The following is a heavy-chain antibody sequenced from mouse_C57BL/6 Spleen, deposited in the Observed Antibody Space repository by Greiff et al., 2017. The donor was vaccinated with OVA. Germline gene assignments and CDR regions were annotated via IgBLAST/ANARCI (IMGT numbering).Heavy chain of an antibody. J-gene: IGHJ1*03. CDR3: ARRGGYYWYFDV. Sequence: EVKVVESGGGLVKPGGSLKLSCAASGFTFSDYGMHWVRQAPEKGLEWVAYISSGSSTIYYADTVKGRFTISRDNAKNTLFLQMTSLRSEDTAIDYCARRGGYYWYFDVWGTGTTVTVSS. V-gene: IGHV5-17*01. CDR2: ISSGSSTI. CDR1: GFTFSDYG.